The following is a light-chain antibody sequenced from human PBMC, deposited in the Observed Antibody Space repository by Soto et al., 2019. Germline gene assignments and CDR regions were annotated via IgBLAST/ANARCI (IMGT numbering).Light chain of an antibody. CDR2: GAS. Sequence: EIVMTQSPATLSVSPGERATLSCRASQSVSGNLAWYQQKPGQAPRLLIYGASTRDTGIPARFSGSGSGTEFTLTLSSLQSEDFAGYDCQQYNNWLITFGQGTRLEIK. J-gene: IGKJ5*01. V-gene: IGKV3-15*01. CDR1: QSVSGN. CDR3: QQYNNWLIT.